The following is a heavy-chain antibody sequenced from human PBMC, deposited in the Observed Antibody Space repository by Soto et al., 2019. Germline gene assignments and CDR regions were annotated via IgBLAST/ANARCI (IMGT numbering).Heavy chain of an antibody. D-gene: IGHD6-19*01. Sequence: ASVKVSCKASGYTFTGYYMHWVRQAPGQGLEWMGWINPNSGGTNYAQKFQGWVTMTRGTSISTAYMELSRLRSDDTAVYYCEREAVAGTFDYCGQGPLVTVYS. V-gene: IGHV1-2*04. CDR1: GYTFTGYY. CDR3: EREAVAGTFDY. J-gene: IGHJ4*02. CDR2: INPNSGGT.